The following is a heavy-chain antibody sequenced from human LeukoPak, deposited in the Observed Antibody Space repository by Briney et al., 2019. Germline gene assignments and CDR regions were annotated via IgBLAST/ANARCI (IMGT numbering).Heavy chain of an antibody. Sequence: PSETLSLTCTVSGGSISSSSYYWGWIRQPPGKGLEWIGSIYYSGSTYYNPPLKSRVTISVDTSKNQFSLKLSSVTAADTAVYYCAREVVVAATNYFDYWGKGTTVTISS. CDR3: AREVVVAATNYFDY. V-gene: IGHV4-39*07. CDR2: IYYSGST. D-gene: IGHD2-15*01. J-gene: IGHJ4*03. CDR1: GGSISSSSYY.